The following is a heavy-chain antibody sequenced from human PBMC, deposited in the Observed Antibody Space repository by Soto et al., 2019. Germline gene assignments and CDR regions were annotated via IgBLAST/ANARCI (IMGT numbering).Heavy chain of an antibody. V-gene: IGHV3-7*03. CDR3: ARAPHGMDV. CDR2: IKVDGSEQ. Sequence: EVQLLESGGGLVQPGGSLRLSCAASGFTFSSFGMNWVRQPPGKGLEWVANIKVDGSEQYYADSVKGRFTISRDNTKNSLYLQMHSLTDGDTAMYYCARAPHGMDVWGRGTTVTVSS. CDR1: GFTFSSFG. J-gene: IGHJ6*02.